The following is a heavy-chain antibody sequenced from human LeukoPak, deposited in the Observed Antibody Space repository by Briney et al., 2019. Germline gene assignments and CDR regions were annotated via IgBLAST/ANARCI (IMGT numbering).Heavy chain of an antibody. Sequence: ASVKVSCKASGYTFTGYYMHWVRQAPGQGLEWMGWINPNSGGTNYAQKFQGRVTMTRDTSISTAYMELSRLRSDDTAVYYCARTYSSSSGEYFRHWGQGTLVTVSS. J-gene: IGHJ1*01. D-gene: IGHD6-13*01. CDR1: GYTFTGYY. CDR2: INPNSGGT. V-gene: IGHV1-2*02. CDR3: ARTYSSSSGEYFRH.